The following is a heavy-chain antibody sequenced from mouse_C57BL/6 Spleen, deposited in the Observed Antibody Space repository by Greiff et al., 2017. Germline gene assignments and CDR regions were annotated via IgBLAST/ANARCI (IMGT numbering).Heavy chain of an antibody. CDR1: GYTFFSYW. D-gene: IGHD2-5*01. Sequence: LQPGAELVKPGASVKLFCKASGYTFFSYWMHWVKQRPEQGLEWIGMIHPNSGSTNYNEKFKSKTTLTEDKSSSTAYIQLSSLTSEDAAVYYGARAYAYYSNYVAMGGWGQRTSVTVAT. V-gene: IGHV1-64*01. J-gene: IGHJ4*01. CDR2: IHPNSGST. CDR3: ARAYAYYSNYVAMGG.